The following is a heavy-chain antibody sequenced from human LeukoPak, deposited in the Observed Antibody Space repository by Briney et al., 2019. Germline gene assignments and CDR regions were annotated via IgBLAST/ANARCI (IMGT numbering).Heavy chain of an antibody. D-gene: IGHD3-22*01. CDR2: IYYSGST. J-gene: IGHJ4*02. V-gene: IGHV4-39*01. Sequence: SETLSLTCSVSGGSISSSNYYWGWIRQPPGKGLEWIGSIYYSGSTYYNPSLKSRVTISVDTATNQFSLKPSSVTAADTAVYYCARIDTSAYYRDYWGQGTLVTDSS. CDR1: GGSISSSNYY. CDR3: ARIDTSAYYRDY.